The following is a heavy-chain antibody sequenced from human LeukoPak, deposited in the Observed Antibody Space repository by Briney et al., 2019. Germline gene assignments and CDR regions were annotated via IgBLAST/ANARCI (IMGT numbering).Heavy chain of an antibody. CDR3: AREKPFYDSSGYYYPIAFDY. CDR2: INWNGGST. Sequence: GGSLRLSCAASGFTFDDYGMSWVRQAPGKGLEWVSGINWNGGSTGYADSVKGRFTIARDNAKNPLYLQMNSLRAEDTALYYCAREKPFYDSSGYYYPIAFDYWGQGTLVTVSS. V-gene: IGHV3-20*04. D-gene: IGHD3-22*01. J-gene: IGHJ4*02. CDR1: GFTFDDYG.